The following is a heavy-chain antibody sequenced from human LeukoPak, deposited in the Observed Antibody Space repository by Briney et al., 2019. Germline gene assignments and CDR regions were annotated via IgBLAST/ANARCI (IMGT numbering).Heavy chain of an antibody. Sequence: SVKVSCKASGGTFSSYAISWVRQAPGQGLEWIGGIIPIFGTADYAQKFQGRVTITTDESTSTIYMELSSLRSEDAAVYYCARISSYDSSAYPPGNWGQGTLVTVSS. CDR2: IIPIFGTA. J-gene: IGHJ4*02. D-gene: IGHD3-22*01. CDR3: ARISSYDSSAYPPGN. V-gene: IGHV1-69*05. CDR1: GGTFSSYA.